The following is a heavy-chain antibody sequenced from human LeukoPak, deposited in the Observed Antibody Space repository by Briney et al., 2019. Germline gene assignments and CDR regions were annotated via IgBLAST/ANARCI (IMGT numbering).Heavy chain of an antibody. Sequence: GGSLRLSCAASGFTFTNYWMHWVRQAPGKGLEWVANIQQDGSERYYVDSVKGRFTISRDNAKNSLYLQMNSLRAEDTAVYYCARDKVVGATYFDYWGQGTLVTVSS. D-gene: IGHD1-26*01. CDR1: GFTFTNYW. CDR2: IQQDGSER. V-gene: IGHV3-7*01. J-gene: IGHJ4*02. CDR3: ARDKVVGATYFDY.